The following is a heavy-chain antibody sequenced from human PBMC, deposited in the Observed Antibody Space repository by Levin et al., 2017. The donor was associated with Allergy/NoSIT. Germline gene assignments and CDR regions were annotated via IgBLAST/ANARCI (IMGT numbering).Heavy chain of an antibody. V-gene: IGHV3-74*01. Sequence: GGSLRLSCVASGFTFSKYWMHWVRQAPGKGLVWVSRIDYDGTITTYADSVKGRFTISRDNARNTVYLQMNSLRAEDTAVYYCSRDLRGSDDYWGQGTLVTVSS. CDR1: GFTFSKYW. CDR3: SRDLRGSDDY. CDR2: IDYDGTIT. J-gene: IGHJ4*02.